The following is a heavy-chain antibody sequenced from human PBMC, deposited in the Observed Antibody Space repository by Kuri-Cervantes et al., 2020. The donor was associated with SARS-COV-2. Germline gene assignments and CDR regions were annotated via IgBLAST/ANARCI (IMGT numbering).Heavy chain of an antibody. CDR2: INPNSGGT. D-gene: IGHD5-18*01. Sequence: ASVKVSCKASGYTFTRYYMHWVRQAPGQGLEWMGWINPNSGGTNYAQKFQGRVTMTRDTSISTAYMELSRLRSDDTAVYYCARGLTLEGDSYGYHYWGQGTLVTVSS. CDR3: ARGLTLEGDSYGYHY. V-gene: IGHV1-2*02. CDR1: GYTFTRYY. J-gene: IGHJ4*02.